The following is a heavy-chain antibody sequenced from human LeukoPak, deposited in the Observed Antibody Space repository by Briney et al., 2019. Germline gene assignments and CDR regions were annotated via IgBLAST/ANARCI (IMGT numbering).Heavy chain of an antibody. CDR1: GGTFSSYA. D-gene: IGHD3-10*01. Sequence: ASVKVSCKASGGTFSSYAISWVRQAPGQGLEWMGRIIPIFGTANYAQKFQGRVTITTDESTSTAYMELSSLRSEDTAVYYCASRDYYGSGSYYKSTGGFNCWGQGTLVTVSS. V-gene: IGHV1-69*05. CDR3: ASRDYYGSGSYYKSTGGFNC. CDR2: IIPIFGTA. J-gene: IGHJ4*02.